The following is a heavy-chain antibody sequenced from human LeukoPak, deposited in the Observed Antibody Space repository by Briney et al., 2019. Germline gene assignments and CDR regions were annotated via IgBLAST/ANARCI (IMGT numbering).Heavy chain of an antibody. CDR2: IIPIFGTA. Sequence: SVKVSCKASGGTFSSYAISWVRQAPGQGLEWMGGIIPIFGTANYAQKFQGRVTITADESTSTTYMELSSLRSEDTAVYYCAGIKPDWLENWFDPWGQGTLVTVSS. D-gene: IGHD3-9*01. J-gene: IGHJ5*02. V-gene: IGHV1-69*13. CDR3: AGIKPDWLENWFDP. CDR1: GGTFSSYA.